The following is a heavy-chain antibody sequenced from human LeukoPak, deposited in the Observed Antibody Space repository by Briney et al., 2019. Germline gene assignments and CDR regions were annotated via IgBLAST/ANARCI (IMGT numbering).Heavy chain of an antibody. CDR2: ISWNSGSI. D-gene: IGHD4/OR15-4a*01. V-gene: IGHV3-9*01. CDR1: GFTFDDYA. Sequence: GGSLRLSCAASGFTFDDYAMHWVRQAPGKGLEWVSSISWNSGSIGYADSVKGRFTISRDNAKNSLYLQMNSLRAEDTALYYCAKDSCGWLTYGVDVWGQGTTVTVSS. CDR3: AKDSCGWLTYGVDV. J-gene: IGHJ6*02.